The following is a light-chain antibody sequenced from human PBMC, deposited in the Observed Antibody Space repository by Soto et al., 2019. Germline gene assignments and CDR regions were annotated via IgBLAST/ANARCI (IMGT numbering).Light chain of an antibody. CDR3: QQYNTYLT. V-gene: IGKV1-5*03. Sequence: DIQMTESPSTLSASVGDRVTITCRASQSISIWLAWYHQKPGKAPKLLIYKASSLESGVPSRFSGSGSGTEFTLTISSLQPDDLATYYCQQYNTYLTFGGGTKVDI. CDR2: KAS. J-gene: IGKJ4*01. CDR1: QSISIW.